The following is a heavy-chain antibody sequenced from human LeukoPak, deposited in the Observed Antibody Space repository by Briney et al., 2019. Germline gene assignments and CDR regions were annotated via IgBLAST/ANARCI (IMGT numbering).Heavy chain of an antibody. CDR1: GGSVSSGSYY. Sequence: PSETLSLTCTVPGGSVSSGSYYSSWIRQPPGKGLEWIGYIYYSGSTNYNPSLKSRVTISVDTSKNQFSLKLSSVTAADTAVYYCARYYDSSGRTFDYWGQGTLVTVSS. CDR3: ARYYDSSGRTFDY. V-gene: IGHV4-61*01. CDR2: IYYSGST. D-gene: IGHD3-22*01. J-gene: IGHJ4*02.